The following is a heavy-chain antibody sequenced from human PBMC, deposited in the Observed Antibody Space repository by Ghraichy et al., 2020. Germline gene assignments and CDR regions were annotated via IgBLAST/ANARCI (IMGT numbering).Heavy chain of an antibody. J-gene: IGHJ5*02. D-gene: IGHD2-2*02. CDR3: ARGRPSCYRCGIWFDP. CDR1: GGTFSSYA. V-gene: IGHV1-69*13. CDR2: IIPIFGTA. Sequence: SVKVSCKASGGTFSSYAISWVRQAPGQGLEWMGGIIPIFGTANYAQKFQGRVTITADESTSTAYMELSSLRSEDTAVYYCARGRPSCYRCGIWFDPWGQGTLVTVSS.